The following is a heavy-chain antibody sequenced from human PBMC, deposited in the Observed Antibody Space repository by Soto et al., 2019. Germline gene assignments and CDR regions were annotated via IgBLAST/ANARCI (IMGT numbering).Heavy chain of an antibody. J-gene: IGHJ4*02. CDR1: GGSISSYY. CDR3: ARGQRKRGSWRELGLDFDY. V-gene: IGHV4-59*01. Sequence: QVQLQESGPGLVKPSETLSLTCTVSGGSISSYYWSWIRQPPGKGLEWIGYIYYSGSTNYNPSLKSRVTISVDTSKNQFSLKLSSVTAADTAVYYCARGQRKRGSWRELGLDFDYWGQGTLVTVSS. CDR2: IYYSGST. D-gene: IGHD1-26*01.